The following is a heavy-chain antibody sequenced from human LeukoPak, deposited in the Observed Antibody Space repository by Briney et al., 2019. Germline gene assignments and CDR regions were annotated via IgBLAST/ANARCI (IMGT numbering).Heavy chain of an antibody. CDR2: IYSGGST. D-gene: IGHD3-22*01. CDR3: ARDGSGSIPLDY. V-gene: IGHV3-66*01. Sequence: GGSLRLSCAASGFTVSSNYMSWVRQAPGKGLEWVSVIYSGGSTYYADSVKGRFTISRDNSKNTLYLQMNSLRAEDTAVYYCARDGSGSIPLDYWGQGALVTVSS. J-gene: IGHJ4*02. CDR1: GFTVSSNY.